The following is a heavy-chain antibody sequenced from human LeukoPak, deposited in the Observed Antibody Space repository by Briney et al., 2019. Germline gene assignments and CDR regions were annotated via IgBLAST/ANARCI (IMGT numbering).Heavy chain of an antibody. J-gene: IGHJ4*02. CDR1: GGSISSSNW. Sequence: SETLSLTCAVSGGSISSSNWWSWVRQPPGKGLEWIGEIYHSGSTNYNPSLKSRVTISVDTSKNQFSLKLSSVTAADTAVYYCARGSMVRAHEDYWGQGTLVTVSS. CDR3: ARGSMVRAHEDY. V-gene: IGHV4-4*02. D-gene: IGHD3-10*01. CDR2: IYHSGST.